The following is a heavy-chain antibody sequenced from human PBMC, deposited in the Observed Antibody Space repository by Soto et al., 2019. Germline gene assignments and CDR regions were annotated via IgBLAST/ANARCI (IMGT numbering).Heavy chain of an antibody. J-gene: IGHJ4*02. Sequence: PGGSLRLSCAASGFTFSSYGMHWVRQAPGKGLEWVAVIWYDGSNKYYADSVKGRFTISRDNSKNTLYLQMNSLRAEDTAVYYCARDLGLYYYDSSGFPGYWGQGTLVTVSS. CDR2: IWYDGSNK. D-gene: IGHD3-22*01. CDR1: GFTFSSYG. V-gene: IGHV3-33*01. CDR3: ARDLGLYYYDSSGFPGY.